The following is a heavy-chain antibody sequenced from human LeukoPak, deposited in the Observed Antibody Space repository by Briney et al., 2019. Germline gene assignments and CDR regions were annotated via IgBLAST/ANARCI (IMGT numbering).Heavy chain of an antibody. CDR1: GYTFTSYD. Sequence: ASVKVSCKASGYTFTSYDINWVRQATGQGLEWMGWVNPNSGNTGYAQKFQGRVTMTRNTSISTAYMELSSLRSEDTAVYYCARGPSTVTTSFHYYYGMDVWGQGTTVTVSS. J-gene: IGHJ6*02. CDR2: VNPNSGNT. D-gene: IGHD4-17*01. V-gene: IGHV1-8*01. CDR3: ARGPSTVTTSFHYYYGMDV.